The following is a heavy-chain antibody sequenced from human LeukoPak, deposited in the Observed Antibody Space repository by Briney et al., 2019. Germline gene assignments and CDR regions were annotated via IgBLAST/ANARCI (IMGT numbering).Heavy chain of an antibody. J-gene: IGHJ4*02. CDR3: AREADGDYLPDYFDY. CDR2: IKQDGSEK. CDR1: GFTFSSYW. Sequence: GGSLRLSCAASGFTFSSYWMSWVRQAPGKGLEWVANIKQDGSEKYYVDSVKGRFTISRDNAKNSLYLQMNSLRAEDTAVYYCAREADGDYLPDYFDYWGQRTLVTVSS. V-gene: IGHV3-7*03. D-gene: IGHD4-17*01.